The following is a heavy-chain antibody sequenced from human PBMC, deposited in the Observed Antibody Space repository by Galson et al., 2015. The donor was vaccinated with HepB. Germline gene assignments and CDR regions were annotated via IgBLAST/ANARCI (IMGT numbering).Heavy chain of an antibody. V-gene: IGHV1-69*13. CDR1: GVTFSSYA. J-gene: IGHJ4*02. CDR3: ARQYDTSGYYAY. Sequence: SVKVSCKASGVTFSSYAISWLRQAPGQGLEWMGGIIPLFGTANYAQKLQGRVTITADESTSTTYVELSSLRSEDTALYYCARQYDTSGYYAYWGQGTLVTVSS. CDR2: IIPLFGTA. D-gene: IGHD3-22*01.